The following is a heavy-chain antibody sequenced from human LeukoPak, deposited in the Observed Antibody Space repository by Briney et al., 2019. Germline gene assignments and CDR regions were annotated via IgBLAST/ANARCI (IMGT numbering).Heavy chain of an antibody. CDR2: IYHTGIS. CDR3: ALAGTGTTIDY. V-gene: IGHV4-4*02. J-gene: IGHJ4*02. Sequence: SETLSLTCAVSGGSISSSHWWTWVRQPPGKGLEWIGEIYHTGISNYNPSLKSRVTMSVDKSKDQFSLKLTSVTAADTAVYYCALAGTGTTIDYWGQGTLVTVSS. D-gene: IGHD1-7*01. CDR1: GGSISSSHW.